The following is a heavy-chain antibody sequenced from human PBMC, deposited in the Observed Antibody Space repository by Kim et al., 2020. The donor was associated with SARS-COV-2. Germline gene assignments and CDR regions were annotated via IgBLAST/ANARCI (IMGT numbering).Heavy chain of an antibody. J-gene: IGHJ6*04. V-gene: IGHV3-30*18. CDR3: AKDVYSGYDFYYYVMDV. CDR1: GFTFSSYG. Sequence: GGSVRLSCAASGFTFSSYGMHWVRQAQGKGLEWVAVISYDGSNKYYADSVKGRFTISRDNSKNTLYLQMNSLRAEDTAVYYCAKDVYSGYDFYYYVMDVWGKGTTVTVST. D-gene: IGHD5-12*01. CDR2: ISYDGSNK.